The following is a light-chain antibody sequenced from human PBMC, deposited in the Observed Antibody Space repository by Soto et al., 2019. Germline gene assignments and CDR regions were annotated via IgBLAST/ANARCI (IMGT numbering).Light chain of an antibody. CDR2: ALS. CDR3: QQYGSSPFT. Sequence: TQSPSSLSASLGDRVSITCRASQNIGNNYLAWYQQKPGVTPRLLVYALSRRATGIPDRFSGSGSGTDFSLTISRLEPEDSAIYYCQQYGSSPFTFGQGTKLEI. J-gene: IGKJ2*01. CDR1: QNIGNNY. V-gene: IGKV3D-20*01.